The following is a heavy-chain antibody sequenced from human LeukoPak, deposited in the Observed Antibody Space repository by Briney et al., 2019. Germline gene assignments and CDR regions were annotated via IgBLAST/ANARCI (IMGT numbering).Heavy chain of an antibody. J-gene: IGHJ4*02. D-gene: IGHD1-26*01. Sequence: PGGSLSLSCVASGFTFSRSWMSWVRRAPGKGLEWVGNKKQDRSEKYYVDSVKGRLTISRDNAKNTVYLQMNGLRADDTAVYYCAGSGTYYVMSDFWGQGTLVTVSS. CDR2: KKQDRSEK. CDR1: GFTFSRSW. CDR3: AGSGTYYVMSDF. V-gene: IGHV3-7*01.